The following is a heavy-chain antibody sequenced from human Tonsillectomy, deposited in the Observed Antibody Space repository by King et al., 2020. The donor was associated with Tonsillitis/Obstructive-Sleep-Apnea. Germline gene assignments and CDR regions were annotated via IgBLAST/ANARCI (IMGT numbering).Heavy chain of an antibody. CDR3: AKAMVQGIIITIFDY. CDR2: ISVGGGCT. Sequence: VQLVESGGGLVQPGGSLRLSCAASGITFSSYAMSWVLQAPGQGLEGVSSISVGGGCTYYADSVTGRFTISRYNSKNTLYLQMNSLRAEDTAVYYCAKAMVQGIIITIFDYWGQGTLVTVSS. V-gene: IGHV3-23*04. J-gene: IGHJ4*02. D-gene: IGHD3-10*01. CDR1: GITFSSYA.